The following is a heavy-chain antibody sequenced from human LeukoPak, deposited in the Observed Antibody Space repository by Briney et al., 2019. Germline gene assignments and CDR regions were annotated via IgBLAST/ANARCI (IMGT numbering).Heavy chain of an antibody. V-gene: IGHV4-39*01. CDR2: IYSSGST. J-gene: IGHJ4*02. D-gene: IGHD1-26*01. CDR3: AKSGGYGLIDY. CDR1: GGSFSSSAYY. Sequence: SETLSLICTVSGGSFSSSAYYWGWIRQPPGKGLEWIGNIYSSGSTYYNASLQSRVTISIDTSKNQFSLRLNSVTAADTAMYYCAKSGGYGLIDYWGQGTRVTVSS.